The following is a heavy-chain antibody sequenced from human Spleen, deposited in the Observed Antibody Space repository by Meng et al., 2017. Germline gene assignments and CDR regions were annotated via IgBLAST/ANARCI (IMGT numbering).Heavy chain of an antibody. CDR2: ISSSGSGK. Sequence: GESLKISCAASGFTFSSYEMNWVRQAPGKGLEGLEWVSYISSSGSGKYYADAVQGRFSISRDNAKNSMYLQMNSLRAEDTGVYYCVRTAPLRSSGYYYVDAFDIWGQGTMVTVSS. J-gene: IGHJ3*02. CDR1: GFTFSSYE. CDR3: VRTAPLRSSGYYYVDAFDI. D-gene: IGHD3-22*01. V-gene: IGHV3-48*03.